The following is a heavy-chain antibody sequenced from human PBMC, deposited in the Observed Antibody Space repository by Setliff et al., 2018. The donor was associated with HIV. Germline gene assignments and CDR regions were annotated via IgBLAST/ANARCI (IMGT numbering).Heavy chain of an antibody. D-gene: IGHD5-12*01. CDR3: ASAGAWQRNALDI. Sequence: EASVKVSCKPSGYSFTNHYMHWVRQAPGQGREWMGVINPTGGSTRNTQKFQGRVAMTRDTSTSTVYMELSSLISEDTAVYYCASAGAWQRNALDIWGQGTMVTVSS. J-gene: IGHJ3*02. V-gene: IGHV1-46*01. CDR1: GYSFTNHY. CDR2: INPTGGST.